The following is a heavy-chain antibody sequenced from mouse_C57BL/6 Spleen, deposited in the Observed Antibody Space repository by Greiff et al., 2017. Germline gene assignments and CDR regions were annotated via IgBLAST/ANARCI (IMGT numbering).Heavy chain of an antibody. CDR2: IYPGSGNT. CDR1: GYTFTDYY. D-gene: IGHD1-1*01. Sequence: QVHVKQSGAELVRPGASVKLSCKASGYTFTDYYINWVKQRPGQGLEWIARIYPGSGNTYYNEKFKGKATLTAEKSSSTAYMQLSSLTSEDSAVYFCARGDGSHWYFDVWGTGTTVTVSS. V-gene: IGHV1-76*01. J-gene: IGHJ1*03. CDR3: ARGDGSHWYFDV.